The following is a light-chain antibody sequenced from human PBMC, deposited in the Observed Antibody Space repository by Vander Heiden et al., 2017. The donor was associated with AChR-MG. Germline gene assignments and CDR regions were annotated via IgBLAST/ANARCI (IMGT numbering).Light chain of an antibody. CDR2: ASS. Sequence: DIQMTQSPSSLSASVGDRVTITCRASQNIRTFLNWYQQKPGKAPKILIYASSNLQRGVPSRVSGSGSGTDFTLVIAGLQPEDFASCDCQQSVSSPRSFGRGIKVEI. V-gene: IGKV1-39*01. J-gene: IGKJ2*01. CDR3: QQSVSSPRS. CDR1: QNIRTF.